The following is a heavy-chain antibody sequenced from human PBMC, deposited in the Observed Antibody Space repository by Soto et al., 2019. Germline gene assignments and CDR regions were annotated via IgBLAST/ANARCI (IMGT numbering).Heavy chain of an antibody. D-gene: IGHD3-22*01. CDR3: VTPRYDGSRTPFDY. CDR1: GVTLIGYW. CDR2: IIPEGSST. V-gene: IGHV3-74*01. Sequence: EVQLVESGGGLVQPGGSLRLSCEAYGVTLIGYWMHWVRHVTGKGLVWVSRIIPEGSSTTPADSVKGRYTISRDNAKNTLYLQMNSLIPKYTAVYYCVTPRYDGSRTPFDYWGQGALSTSSS. J-gene: IGHJ4*02.